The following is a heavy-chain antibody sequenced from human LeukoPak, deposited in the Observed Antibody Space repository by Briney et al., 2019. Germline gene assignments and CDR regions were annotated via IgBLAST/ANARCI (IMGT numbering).Heavy chain of an antibody. J-gene: IGHJ4*02. D-gene: IGHD3-3*01. CDR2: IYYSGST. CDR3: ARVPSGDFWIGTADY. Sequence: PSQTLSLTCTVSGGSISSSSYYWGWIRQPPGKGLEWIGSIYYSGSTYYNPSLKSRVTISVDTSENQFSLKLSSVTAADTAVYYCARVPSGDFWIGTADYWGQGTLVTVSS. CDR1: GGSISSSSYY. V-gene: IGHV4-39*07.